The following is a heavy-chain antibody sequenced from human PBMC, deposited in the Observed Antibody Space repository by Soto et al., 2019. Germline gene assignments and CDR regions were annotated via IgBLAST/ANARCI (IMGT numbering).Heavy chain of an antibody. Sequence: QVQLQQWGAGLLKPSETLSLTCGVYNGSFSDYYWTWIRQPPGKGLEWIGEINLSGSTSYNSALKSRVPISIDTSKNQFSLILSSLTAADTAVYYCARGKFGFTYYYYYHLDVWGKGTTVTVSS. CDR3: ARGKFGFTYYYYYHLDV. CDR1: NGSFSDYY. D-gene: IGHD3-16*01. J-gene: IGHJ6*03. V-gene: IGHV4-34*01. CDR2: INLSGST.